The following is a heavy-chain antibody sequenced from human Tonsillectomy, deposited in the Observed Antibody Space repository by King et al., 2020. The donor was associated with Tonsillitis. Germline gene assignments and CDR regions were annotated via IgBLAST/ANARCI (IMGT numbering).Heavy chain of an antibody. CDR3: ARLTRAFYYFDY. Sequence: QLQESGPGLVKPSETLSLTCTVSGGSISSYYWSWIRQPPGKGLEWIGYIYYSGSTNYNPSLKSRVTISVDTSKNQFSLKLSSVTAADTAVYYCARLTRAFYYFDYWGQGTLVTVSS. V-gene: IGHV4-59*08. CDR2: IYYSGST. CDR1: GGSISSYY. J-gene: IGHJ4*02.